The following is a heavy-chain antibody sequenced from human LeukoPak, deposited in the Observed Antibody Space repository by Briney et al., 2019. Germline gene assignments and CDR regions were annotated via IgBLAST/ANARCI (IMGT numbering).Heavy chain of an antibody. CDR3: ARDTRGYCSSTSCYNYYYMDV. V-gene: IGHV3-7*01. J-gene: IGHJ6*03. CDR2: IKQDGSEK. D-gene: IGHD2-2*02. CDR1: GFTFSSYW. Sequence: PGGSLRLSCAASGFTFSSYWMSWVRQAPGKGLEWVANIKQDGSEKYYVDSVKGRFTISRDNAKNSLYLQMNSLRAEDTAVYYCARDTRGYCSSTSCYNYYYMDVWGKGTTVTVSS.